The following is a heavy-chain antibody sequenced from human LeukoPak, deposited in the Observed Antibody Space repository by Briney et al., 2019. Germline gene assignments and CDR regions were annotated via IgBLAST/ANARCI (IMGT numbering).Heavy chain of an antibody. J-gene: IGHJ4*02. CDR3: ATIPAIAAGDY. Sequence: GGSLRLSCAASGFTFSTFWMSWLRQAPGKGLEWVANINEDGSAKYYVDSVKGRFTISRDNSKNTLYLQMNSLRAEDTAVYYCATIPAIAAGDYWGQGTLVTVSS. V-gene: IGHV3-7*01. CDR2: INEDGSAK. CDR1: GFTFSTFW. D-gene: IGHD6-25*01.